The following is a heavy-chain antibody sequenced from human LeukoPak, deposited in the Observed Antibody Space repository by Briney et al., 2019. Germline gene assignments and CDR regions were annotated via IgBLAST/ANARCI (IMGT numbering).Heavy chain of an antibody. J-gene: IGHJ4*02. CDR1: GFTFSSYW. V-gene: IGHV3-7*01. D-gene: IGHD3-3*01. CDR2: IKQDGSEK. Sequence: GGSLRLSCAASGFTFSSYWMSWVRQAPGKGLEWVANIKQDGSEKYYVDSVMGRFTISRDNAKNSLYLQMKSLRAEDTAVYYCATGPWDDFWSGFYPFDYWGQGTLVTVSS. CDR3: ATGPWDDFWSGFYPFDY.